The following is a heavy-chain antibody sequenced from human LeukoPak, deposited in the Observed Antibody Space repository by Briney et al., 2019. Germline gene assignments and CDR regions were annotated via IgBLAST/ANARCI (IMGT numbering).Heavy chain of an antibody. CDR3: ARDGCSSTSCYTGYYYGMDV. J-gene: IGHJ6*02. Sequence: GASVKVSCKASGYTFTGYYMHWVRQAPGQGLEWMGWINPNSGGTNYAQKFQGRVTMTRDTSISPAYMELSRLRSDDTAVYYCARDGCSSTSCYTGYYYGMDVWGQGTTVTVSS. D-gene: IGHD2-2*02. CDR1: GYTFTGYY. V-gene: IGHV1-2*02. CDR2: INPNSGGT.